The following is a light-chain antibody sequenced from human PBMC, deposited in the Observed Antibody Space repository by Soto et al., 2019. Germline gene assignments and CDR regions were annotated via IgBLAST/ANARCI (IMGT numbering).Light chain of an antibody. V-gene: IGKV3-15*01. J-gene: IGKJ1*01. CDR3: QLYNNWPRT. CDR1: QSVSSN. CDR2: GAS. Sequence: EIAMTQSPATLSVSPGERVTLSCRAIQSVSSNLAWYQQKPGHAPRLLIYGASTRATGIPARFSGSGSGTEFTLTISSLQFEVFVASYCQLYNNWPRTFGQGTKV.